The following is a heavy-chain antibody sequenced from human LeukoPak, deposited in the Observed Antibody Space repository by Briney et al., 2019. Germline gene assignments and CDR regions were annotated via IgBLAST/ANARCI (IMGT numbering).Heavy chain of an antibody. J-gene: IGHJ4*02. CDR3: ARAGLQLWYEGRGFDY. D-gene: IGHD5-18*01. Sequence: SETLSLTCTVSGGSISSYYWSWIRQPPGKGLEWIGYIYYSGSTNYNPSLKSRVTISVDTSKNQFSLKLSSVTAADTAVYYCARAGLQLWYEGRGFDYWGQGTLVTVSS. V-gene: IGHV4-59*12. CDR1: GGSISSYY. CDR2: IYYSGST.